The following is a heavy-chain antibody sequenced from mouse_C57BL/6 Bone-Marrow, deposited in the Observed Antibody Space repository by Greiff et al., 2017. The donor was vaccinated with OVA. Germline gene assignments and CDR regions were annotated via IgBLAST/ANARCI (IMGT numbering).Heavy chain of an antibody. V-gene: IGHV1-26*01. Sequence: EVQLQQSGPELVKPGASVKISCKASGYTFTDYYMNWVKQSHGKSLEWIGDINPNNGGTSYNQKFKGKATLTVDKSSSTAYMELRSLTSEDSAVYYCARLFVTTVVALYWYFDVWGTGTTVTVSS. J-gene: IGHJ1*03. CDR3: ARLFVTTVVALYWYFDV. CDR1: GYTFTDYY. CDR2: INPNNGGT. D-gene: IGHD1-1*01.